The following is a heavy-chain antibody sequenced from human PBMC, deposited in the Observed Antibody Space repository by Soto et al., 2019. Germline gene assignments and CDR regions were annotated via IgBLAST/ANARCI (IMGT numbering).Heavy chain of an antibody. CDR1: GYTFTSYG. D-gene: IGHD6-13*01. CDR2: ISAYNGNT. V-gene: IGHV1-18*01. CDR3: ARAPRSSWYAP. J-gene: IGHJ5*02. Sequence: QVQLVQSGAEVKKPGASVKVSCKASGYTFTSYGISWVRQAPGQGLEWMGWISAYNGNTNYAQKLQGIVTMTTDTTTSTAYIELRSLRSDDTAVYDCARAPRSSWYAPWGQLTLVTVSS.